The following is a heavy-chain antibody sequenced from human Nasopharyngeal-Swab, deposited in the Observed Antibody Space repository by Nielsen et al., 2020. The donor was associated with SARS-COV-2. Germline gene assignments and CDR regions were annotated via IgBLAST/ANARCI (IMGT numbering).Heavy chain of an antibody. V-gene: IGHV3-7*01. CDR2: IKQDGSEK. J-gene: IGHJ5*02. CDR1: AFTFSGYW. Sequence: GESLKISCAASAFTFSGYWMNWVRQAPGKGLEWVASIKQDGSEKYYVDSVKGRFTISRDNAKNSLYLQMNSLRVEDTAVYYCVRARRFYGDYNTEAVSWGQGTLVTVSS. D-gene: IGHD4-17*01. CDR3: VRARRFYGDYNTEAVS.